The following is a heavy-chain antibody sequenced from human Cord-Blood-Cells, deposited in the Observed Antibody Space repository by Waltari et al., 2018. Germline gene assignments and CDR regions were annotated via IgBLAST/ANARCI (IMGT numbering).Heavy chain of an antibody. Sequence: QVQLQESGPGLVKPSATLSLTCAVSGYSISSGYYWGWIRQPPGKGLGWIGSIYHSGSTYYNPSLKSRVTISVDTSKTQFSLKLSSVTAADTAVYYCARARYSSGWYLNWFDPWGQGTLVTVSS. CDR1: GYSISSGYY. V-gene: IGHV4-38-2*01. CDR2: IYHSGST. D-gene: IGHD6-19*01. J-gene: IGHJ5*02. CDR3: ARARYSSGWYLNWFDP.